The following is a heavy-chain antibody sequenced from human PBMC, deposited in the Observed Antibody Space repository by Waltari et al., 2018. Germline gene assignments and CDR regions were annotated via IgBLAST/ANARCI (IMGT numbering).Heavy chain of an antibody. CDR3: ARGQGYDLWGLPVYYYYYGMDV. D-gene: IGHD3-22*01. Sequence: QVQLVQSGAEVKKPGASVKVSCKASGYTFTSYDINWVRQATGPGLEWMGWMNPNSGNTGYAQKFQGRVTMTRNTSISTAYMELSSLRSEDTAVYYCARGQGYDLWGLPVYYYYYGMDVWGQGTTVTVSS. V-gene: IGHV1-8*01. CDR2: MNPNSGNT. J-gene: IGHJ6*02. CDR1: GYTFTSYD.